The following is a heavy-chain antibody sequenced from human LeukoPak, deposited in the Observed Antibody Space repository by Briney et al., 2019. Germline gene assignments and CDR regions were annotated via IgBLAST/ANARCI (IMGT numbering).Heavy chain of an antibody. J-gene: IGHJ4*02. CDR1: GFTFSDYY. D-gene: IGHD6-13*01. CDR2: ISSSSSYT. V-gene: IGHV3-11*06. Sequence: PGGSLRLSCAASGFTFSDYYMSWIRQAPGKGLAWVSYISSSSSYTNYADSVKGRFTISRDNAKNSLYLQMNSLRAEDTAVYYCAREWIPYSRDDYWGQGTLVTVSS. CDR3: AREWIPYSRDDY.